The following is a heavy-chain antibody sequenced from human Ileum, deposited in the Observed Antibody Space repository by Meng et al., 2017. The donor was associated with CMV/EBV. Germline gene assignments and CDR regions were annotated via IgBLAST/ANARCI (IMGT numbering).Heavy chain of an antibody. Sequence: GESLKISCAASGFTFSSYSMNWVRQAPGKGLEWVSSISSSSSYIYYADSVKGRFTISRDNAKNSLYLQMNSLRAEDTAVYYCARIGGYSSSFTHDYWGQGTLVTVSS. CDR2: ISSSSSYI. CDR1: GFTFSSYS. D-gene: IGHD6-13*01. J-gene: IGHJ4*02. V-gene: IGHV3-21*01. CDR3: ARIGGYSSSFTHDY.